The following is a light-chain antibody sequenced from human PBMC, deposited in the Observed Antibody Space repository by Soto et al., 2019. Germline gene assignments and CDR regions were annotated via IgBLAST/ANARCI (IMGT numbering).Light chain of an antibody. V-gene: IGKV3D-20*02. J-gene: IGKJ4*01. CDR3: QQRSNWPPLS. Sequence: DIVLTQSPDTLSLSPGERATLSCRASQTVTSNYFGWYQQKPGQAPRLVIYGASNRATGIPDRFSGSGSGTDFTPTISRLEPEDFAVYYCQQRSNWPPLSFGGGTKVDIK. CDR2: GAS. CDR1: QTVTSNY.